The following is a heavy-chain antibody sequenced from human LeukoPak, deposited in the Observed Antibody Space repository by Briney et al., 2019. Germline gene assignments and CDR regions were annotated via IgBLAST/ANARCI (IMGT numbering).Heavy chain of an antibody. J-gene: IGHJ1*01. D-gene: IGHD4-23*01. CDR2: INHSGST. CDR1: GGSFSDYY. CDR3: YGGNAED. V-gene: IGHV4-34*01. Sequence: SETLSLTCAVYGGSFSDYYWSWIRQPPGKGLEWIGEINHSGSTNYNPSLKSRVTISVDTSKNQFSLKLSSVTAADTAVYYCYGGNAEDWGQGTLVTVSS.